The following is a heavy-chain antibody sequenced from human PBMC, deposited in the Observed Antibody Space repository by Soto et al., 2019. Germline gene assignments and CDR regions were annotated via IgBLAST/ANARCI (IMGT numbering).Heavy chain of an antibody. Sequence: QITLKESGPPLVKPTQTLTLTCTFSGFSLTTSGVGVGWIRQPPGKTLEWLALIYWDDDKRYSPSLQSRLTITKDTSKNKVILTMTNMDPVDTATYYCAHRPIYGSGSHLDYWGQGTLVTVSS. CDR2: IYWDDDK. CDR1: GFSLTTSGVG. V-gene: IGHV2-5*02. CDR3: AHRPIYGSGSHLDY. J-gene: IGHJ4*02. D-gene: IGHD3-10*01.